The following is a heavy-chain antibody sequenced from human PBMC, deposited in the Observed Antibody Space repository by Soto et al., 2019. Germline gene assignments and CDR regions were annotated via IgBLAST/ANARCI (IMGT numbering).Heavy chain of an antibody. J-gene: IGHJ4*02. CDR3: ASAFAILVLAXDDFDY. V-gene: IGHV1-18*04. Sequence: ASVTVCSKASGFTFTNYGFSWLRQAPAQGLEWLGWISASSGDTDYAQTVRCRVXMNTDSSTSTLFMXIRSLTSAESALYYCASAFAILVLAXDDFDYRGQRTL. D-gene: IGHD2-21*01. CDR1: GFTFTNYG. CDR2: ISASSGDT.